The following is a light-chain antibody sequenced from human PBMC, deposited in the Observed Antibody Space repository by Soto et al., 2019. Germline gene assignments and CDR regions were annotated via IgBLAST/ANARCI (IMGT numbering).Light chain of an antibody. CDR1: SSVVGSYNL. CDR3: CSYAGSSTYV. Sequence: QSVLTQPASVSGSPGQSITISCTGTSSVVGSYNLVSWYQQHPGKAPKLMIYEVSKRPSGVSNRFSGSKSGNTASLTISGLQAEDEVDYYCCSYAGSSTYVFGTGTKVTVL. CDR2: EVS. J-gene: IGLJ1*01. V-gene: IGLV2-23*02.